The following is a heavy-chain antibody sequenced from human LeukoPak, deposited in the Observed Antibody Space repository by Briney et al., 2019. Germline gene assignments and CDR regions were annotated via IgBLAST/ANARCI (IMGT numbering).Heavy chain of an antibody. CDR2: INHSGST. CDR3: ARCRGRRSSSWSLRYFDL. Sequence: SETLSLTCAVYGGSFSGYYWSWIRQPPGKGLEWIGEINHSGSTNYNPSLKSRVTISVDTSKNQFSLKLSSVTAADTAVYYCARCRGRRSSSWSLRYFDLWGRGTLVTVSS. J-gene: IGHJ2*01. D-gene: IGHD6-13*01. CDR1: GGSFSGYY. V-gene: IGHV4-34*01.